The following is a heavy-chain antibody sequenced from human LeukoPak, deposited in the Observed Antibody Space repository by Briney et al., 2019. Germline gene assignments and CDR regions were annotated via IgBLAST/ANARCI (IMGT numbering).Heavy chain of an antibody. CDR2: IKQDGGET. J-gene: IGHJ4*02. CDR1: EFTLSSYW. V-gene: IGHV3-7*01. CDR3: TREDHSNYNY. D-gene: IGHD4-11*01. Sequence: GGSLRLSCAASEFTLSSYWMTWIRQAPGKGLEWVASIKQDGGETFYVDSVKGRFTISRDNAKNSLYLQMNSLRAEDTAVYYCTREDHSNYNYWGQGTLVTVSS.